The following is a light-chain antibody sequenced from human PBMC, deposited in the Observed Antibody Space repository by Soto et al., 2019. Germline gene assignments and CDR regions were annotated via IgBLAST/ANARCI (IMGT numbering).Light chain of an antibody. V-gene: IGLV2-14*01. CDR2: EVS. Sequence: QSALTQPASVSGSPGQSITVSCTGTSSDVGGYNSVSWYQQHPGKAPKLMIYEVSNRPSGVSNRFSGSKSGNTASLTISGLQAEDEADYYCSSYTISSTYVFGPGTKLTVL. J-gene: IGLJ1*01. CDR1: SSDVGGYNS. CDR3: SSYTISSTYV.